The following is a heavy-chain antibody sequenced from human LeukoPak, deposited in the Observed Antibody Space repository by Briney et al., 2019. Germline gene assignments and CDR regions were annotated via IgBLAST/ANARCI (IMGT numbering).Heavy chain of an antibody. CDR2: ISMSSTYI. V-gene: IGHV3-21*01. CDR3: TRAPYSSGWYTVDF. D-gene: IGHD6-19*01. Sequence: GGSLRLSCAASGFTFSSNAMNWVRQAPGKGLEWVSSISMSSTYIYYADSVKGRFTISRDNAKNSLYLQMDSLRDEDTAVYYCTRAPYSSGWYTVDFWGQGTLVTVSS. J-gene: IGHJ4*02. CDR1: GFTFSSNA.